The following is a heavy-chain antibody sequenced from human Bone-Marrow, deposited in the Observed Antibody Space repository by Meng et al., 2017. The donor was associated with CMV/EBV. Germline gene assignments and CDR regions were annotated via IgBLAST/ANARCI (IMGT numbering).Heavy chain of an antibody. CDR3: ASQAAATIAGFAY. J-gene: IGHJ4*02. V-gene: IGHV4-61*01. D-gene: IGHD6-13*01. Sequence: SETLSLTCTVSGASISSSSYYWSWIRQPPGKGMEWIGYIYYSGSTNYNPSLKSRVTISVDTSKNQFSLKLSSVTAADTAVYYCASQAAATIAGFAYWGPGSLVNGSS. CDR2: IYYSGST. CDR1: GASISSSSYY.